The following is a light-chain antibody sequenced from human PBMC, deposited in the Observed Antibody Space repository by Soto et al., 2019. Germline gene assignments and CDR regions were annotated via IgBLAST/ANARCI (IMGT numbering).Light chain of an antibody. CDR1: SSNIGSNT. CDR3: AAWDDSLKAI. V-gene: IGLV1-44*01. J-gene: IGLJ7*01. Sequence: QSVLTQPPSVSGTPGQRVTISCSGSSSNIGSNTVNWYQQFPGTAPRLLIYSSYQRPSGVPDRFSGSQSGTSASLAISGLQSDDEPDYYCAAWDDSLKAIFGGGTQLTVL. CDR2: SSY.